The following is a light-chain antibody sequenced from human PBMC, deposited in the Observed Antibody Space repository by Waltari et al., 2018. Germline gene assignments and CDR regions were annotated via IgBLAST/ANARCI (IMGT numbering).Light chain of an antibody. J-gene: IGLJ3*02. CDR1: NSDIGGYNY. CDR2: EVN. CDR3: SSYTSSSTWV. Sequence: QSALTQPASVSGSPGQSITISCTGTNSDIGGYNYVSWYQQHPGKAPKLMIYEVNNRPSGVSKRFSGSKSGNTASLTIAGLQAEDEADYYCSSYTSSSTWVFGGGTRLTAL. V-gene: IGLV2-14*01.